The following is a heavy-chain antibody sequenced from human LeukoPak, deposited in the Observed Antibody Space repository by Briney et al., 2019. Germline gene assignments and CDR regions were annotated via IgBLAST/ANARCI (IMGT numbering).Heavy chain of an antibody. CDR3: ARHSSGWYGILRYFDY. CDR1: SGSIFSSNW. D-gene: IGHD6-19*01. Sequence: PSGTLSLTCAVSSGSIFSSNWWSWVRQPPGKGLEWIGQIFHSGSTTYSPSLKSRVTISVDKSKNQFSLRLSSVTAADTAVYYCARHSSGWYGILRYFDYWGQGTLVTVSS. V-gene: IGHV4-4*02. J-gene: IGHJ4*02. CDR2: IFHSGST.